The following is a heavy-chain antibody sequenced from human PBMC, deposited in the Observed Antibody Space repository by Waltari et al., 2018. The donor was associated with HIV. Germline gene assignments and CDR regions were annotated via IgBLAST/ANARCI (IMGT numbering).Heavy chain of an antibody. D-gene: IGHD5-18*01. CDR1: GFRFDDYT. CDR3: AKGLPITF. J-gene: IGHJ6*02. V-gene: IGHV3-43*01. CDR2: ISWDGRNI. Sequence: EVQLEESGGALLQPGGSLRLSCAAYGFRFDDYTMHWVRQAPGKGLEWVSLISWDGRNIQYADSVKGRFTVSRDNSKNSLSLQMNSLRTEDTALYYCAKGLPITFWGQGTTVTVSS.